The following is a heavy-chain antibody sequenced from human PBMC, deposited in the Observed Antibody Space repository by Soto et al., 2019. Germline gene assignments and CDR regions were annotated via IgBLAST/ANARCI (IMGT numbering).Heavy chain of an antibody. CDR1: GFTVSNYG. Sequence: QVQLVESGGGVVQPGQSLRLSCAASGFTVSNYGIHWVRQAPGKGLEWVAVIWKDGNNKYYRDSVKGRFTISRDNSKNTLELQMSSLRGEDTAVYYCARGDAWTDEAFDIWGQGTMVTVSS. CDR3: ARGDAWTDEAFDI. V-gene: IGHV3-33*01. D-gene: IGHD5-12*01. J-gene: IGHJ3*02. CDR2: IWKDGNNK.